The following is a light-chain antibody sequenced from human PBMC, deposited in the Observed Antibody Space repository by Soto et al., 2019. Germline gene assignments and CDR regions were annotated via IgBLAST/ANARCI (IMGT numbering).Light chain of an antibody. V-gene: IGLV2-14*03. CDR1: SSDVGAYNW. J-gene: IGLJ3*02. Sequence: QSALTQPASVSGSPGQSITISCTGTSSDVGAYNWVAWYQQHPGKAPKLMICDVNNRPSGVSNRFSGSKSGNTASLTISGLQAEDEGDYYCSSYTNTNSVVLGGGTKVTVL. CDR3: SSYTNTNSVV. CDR2: DVN.